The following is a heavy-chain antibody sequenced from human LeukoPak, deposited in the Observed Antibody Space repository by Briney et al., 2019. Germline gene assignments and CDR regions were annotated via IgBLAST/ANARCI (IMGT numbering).Heavy chain of an antibody. J-gene: IGHJ2*01. CDR1: GGSISSGGYY. V-gene: IGHV4-31*03. CDR2: IYYSGST. Sequence: SQTLSLTCTVSGGSISSGGYYWSWIRQHPGKGLEWIGYIYYSGSTYYNPSLQGRVTISKDTSKNQFSLKLSSVTAADTAVYYCARRAPSAGYFDLWGRGTLVTVSS. CDR3: ARRAPSAGYFDL.